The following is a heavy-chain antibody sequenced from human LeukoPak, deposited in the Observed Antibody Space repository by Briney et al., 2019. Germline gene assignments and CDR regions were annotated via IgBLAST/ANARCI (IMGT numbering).Heavy chain of an antibody. D-gene: IGHD5-12*01. CDR1: RFTFSTYA. V-gene: IGHV3-23*01. CDR2: ISDSGDTT. J-gene: IGHJ4*02. Sequence: GGSLRLSCAASRFTFSTYAMSWVRQAPGKGLEWVSTISDSGDTTYYADSVKGRFTISRDNSKNTVRLQMNSLRAEDTAVYYCAKSHSVGYRGYFDYWGQGTLVTVSS. CDR3: AKSHSVGYRGYFDY.